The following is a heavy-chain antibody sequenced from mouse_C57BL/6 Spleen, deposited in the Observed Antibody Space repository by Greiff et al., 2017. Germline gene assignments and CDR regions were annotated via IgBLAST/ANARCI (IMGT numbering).Heavy chain of an antibody. D-gene: IGHD1-1*01. V-gene: IGHV5-9-1*02. CDR3: TREGITTVVARLWYFDV. CDR2: ISSGGDYI. Sequence: EVQLVESGEGLVQPGGSLKLSCAASGFTFSSYAMSWVRQTPEKRLEWVAYISSGGDYIYYADTVKGRFTISRDNARNTLYLQMSSLKSEDTAMYYCTREGITTVVARLWYFDVWGTGTTVTVSS. CDR1: GFTFSSYA. J-gene: IGHJ1*03.